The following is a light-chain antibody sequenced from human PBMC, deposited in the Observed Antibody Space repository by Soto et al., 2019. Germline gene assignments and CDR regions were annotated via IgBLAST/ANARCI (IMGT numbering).Light chain of an antibody. CDR1: SSDVGTYNL. V-gene: IGLV2-14*02. CDR2: EGT. J-gene: IGLJ2*01. Sequence: QSALTQPASVSGSPGQSITISCTGTSSDVGTYNLVSWYQHHPGKAPKLMVYEGTKRPSGVSNRFSGSKSGNTASLTISGLQADDEADYYCSSYTTTNTLIFGGGTKLTVL. CDR3: SSYTTTNTLI.